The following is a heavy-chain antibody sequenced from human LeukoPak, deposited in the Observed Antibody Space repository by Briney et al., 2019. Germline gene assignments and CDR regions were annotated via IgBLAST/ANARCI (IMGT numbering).Heavy chain of an antibody. V-gene: IGHV4-38-2*02. CDR1: GYSISSGYY. CDR2: IHYSARI. J-gene: IGHJ2*01. CDR3: ARDWVAAAGYWYFDL. Sequence: SETLSLTCTVSGYSISSGYYWDWIRQPPGKGLEWIGSIHYSARIYYNPSLKSRLTISPDTSKNQFSLKLTSVTAADTAVYYCARDWVAAAGYWYFDLWGRGTLVTVSS. D-gene: IGHD6-13*01.